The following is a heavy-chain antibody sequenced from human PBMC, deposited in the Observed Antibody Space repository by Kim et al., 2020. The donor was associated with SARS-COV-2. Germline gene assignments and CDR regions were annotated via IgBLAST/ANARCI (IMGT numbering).Heavy chain of an antibody. CDR2: ISYDGSNK. J-gene: IGHJ6*02. Sequence: GGSLRLSCGASGFTFSSYGMHWVRQAPGKGLEWVAVISYDGSNKYYADSVKGRFTISRDNSKNTLYLQMNTLRAEDTAVYYCAKDFWIMITFGGAGMDVWGQGTTVTVSS. CDR3: AKDFWIMITFGGAGMDV. V-gene: IGHV3-30*18. D-gene: IGHD3-16*01. CDR1: GFTFSSYG.